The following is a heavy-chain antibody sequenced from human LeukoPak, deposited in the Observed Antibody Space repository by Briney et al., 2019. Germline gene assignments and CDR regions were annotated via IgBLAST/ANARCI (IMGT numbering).Heavy chain of an antibody. CDR1: GFTFSSYE. D-gene: IGHD3-22*01. V-gene: IGHV3-48*03. CDR3: ARGVYDSTGYYQY. CDR2: ISSSGSTI. Sequence: GGSLRLSCAASGFTFSSYEMNWVRQAPGKGLEWVSYISSSGSTIYYADSVKGRFTISRDNAKNSLYLQMNSLRAEDTAVYYCARGVYDSTGYYQYWGQGTLVTVSS. J-gene: IGHJ4*02.